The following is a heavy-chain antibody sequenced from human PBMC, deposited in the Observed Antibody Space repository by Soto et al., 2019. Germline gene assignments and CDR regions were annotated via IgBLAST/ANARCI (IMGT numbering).Heavy chain of an antibody. CDR1: GFTFSSYG. V-gene: IGHV3-33*01. CDR2: IWYDGSNK. J-gene: IGHJ5*02. D-gene: IGHD2-2*01. Sequence: GGSLRLSCAASGFTFSSYGMHWVRQAPGKGLEWVAVIWYDGSNKYYADSVKGRFTISRDNSKNTLYLQMNSLRAEDTAVYYCASVCPRVLVPAAANCFHPSGQGTLHTV. CDR3: ASVCPRVLVPAAANCFHP.